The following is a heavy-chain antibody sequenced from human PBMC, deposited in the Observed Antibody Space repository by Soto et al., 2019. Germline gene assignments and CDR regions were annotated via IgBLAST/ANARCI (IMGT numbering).Heavy chain of an antibody. V-gene: IGHV3-23*01. J-gene: IGHJ4*02. CDR3: AKGFDYGDTKGIDH. CDR2: ITNTGITT. D-gene: IGHD4-17*01. Sequence: GGSLRLSCAASGFGFSTHALSWVRQAPGKGLEWLSSITNTGITTHYADSVKGRFTISRDNSRNTLHLQMNNLRVDDTAVYYCAKGFDYGDTKGIDHWGQGTLVTVSS. CDR1: GFGFSTHA.